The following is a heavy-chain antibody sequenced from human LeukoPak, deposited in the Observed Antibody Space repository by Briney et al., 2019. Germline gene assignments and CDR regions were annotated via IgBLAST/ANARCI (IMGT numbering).Heavy chain of an antibody. CDR1: GGSISSSSYY. D-gene: IGHD3-22*01. CDR3: ARHYYDSSGHHFDY. CDR2: IYHSGST. J-gene: IGHJ4*02. Sequence: SETLSLTCTVSGGSISSSSYYWGWIRQPPGKGLEWIGSIYHSGSTYKNPSLKSRVTISVDTSKNQFSLKLSSVTAADTAVYYCARHYYDSSGHHFDYWGQGTLVTVSS. V-gene: IGHV4-39*01.